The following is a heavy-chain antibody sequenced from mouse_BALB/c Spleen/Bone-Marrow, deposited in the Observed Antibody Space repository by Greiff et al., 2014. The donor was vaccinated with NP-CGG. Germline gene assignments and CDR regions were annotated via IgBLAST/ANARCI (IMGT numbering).Heavy chain of an antibody. CDR1: GFIFSNYY. D-gene: IGHD1-1*01. CDR2: ISDGGSYT. J-gene: IGHJ3*01. CDR3: ARDYYGSSYIGY. Sequence: EVKLVESGGGLVKPGGSLKLSCAASGFIFSNYYMYWVRQTPEKRLEWVATISDGGSYTYYPDSVKGRFTISRDNANNNLYLQMSSLKSEDTAMYYCARDYYGSSYIGYWGQGTLVTVST. V-gene: IGHV5-4*02.